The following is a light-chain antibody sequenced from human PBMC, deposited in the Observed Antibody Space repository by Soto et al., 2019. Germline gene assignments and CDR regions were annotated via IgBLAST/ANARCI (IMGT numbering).Light chain of an antibody. J-gene: IGLJ2*01. V-gene: IGLV1-51*01. CDR3: GTWDSRLTVAV. CDR2: DND. CDR1: SSNIGNND. Sequence: QSVLTQPPSVSAAPGQKVSISCSGSSSNIGNNDVSWYQQLPGTAPKLLIYDNDKRPSGIPDRFSGSKSGTSATLGITGLQAGDEADYYCGTWDSRLTVAVFGGGTKVTVL.